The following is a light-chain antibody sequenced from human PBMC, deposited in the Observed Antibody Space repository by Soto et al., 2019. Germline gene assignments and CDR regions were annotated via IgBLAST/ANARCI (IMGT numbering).Light chain of an antibody. CDR2: DAS. J-gene: IGKJ4*01. V-gene: IGKV1-33*01. CDR3: QPYDDLLIT. CDR1: QDIAKH. Sequence: DIRVTQSPSSLSASVGDRITITCRASQDIAKHLNWYQQKTGKGPKLLIYDASILESGVPSRFTGGGSGTDFTLTISSLQPEDIAAYYCQPYDDLLITFGGGTKVEIK.